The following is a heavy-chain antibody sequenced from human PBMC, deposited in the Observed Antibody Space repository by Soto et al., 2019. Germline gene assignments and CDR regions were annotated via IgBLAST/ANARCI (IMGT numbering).Heavy chain of an antibody. CDR2: TYYRSKWYS. V-gene: IGHV6-1*01. J-gene: IGHJ4*02. CDR3: ARGGSYPLAY. Sequence: QVQLQQSGPGLVKPSQTLSLTCAISGDSVSSNRAAWNWIRQSPSRGLECLGRTYYRSKWYSYYAASVTSRITNTPGPPKNQFSLHRTSVAPEDTAVYYWARGGSYPLAYWGQGTLVTVSS. D-gene: IGHD1-26*01. CDR1: GDSVSSNRAA.